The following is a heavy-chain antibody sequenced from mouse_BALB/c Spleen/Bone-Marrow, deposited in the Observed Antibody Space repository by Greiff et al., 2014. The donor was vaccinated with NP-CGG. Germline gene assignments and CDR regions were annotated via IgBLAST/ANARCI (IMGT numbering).Heavy chain of an antibody. J-gene: IGHJ1*01. CDR3: ARVVTTATLYWYFDV. CDR2: ISDGGSYT. Sequence: DVMLVESGGGLVKLGGSLKLSCAASGFTFSDYYMYWVRQTPEKRLEWVATISDGGSYTYYPDSVKGRFTISRDNAKNNLYLQMSSLKSEDTAMYYCARVVTTATLYWYFDVWGAGTTVTVSS. V-gene: IGHV5-4*02. D-gene: IGHD1-2*01. CDR1: GFTFSDYY.